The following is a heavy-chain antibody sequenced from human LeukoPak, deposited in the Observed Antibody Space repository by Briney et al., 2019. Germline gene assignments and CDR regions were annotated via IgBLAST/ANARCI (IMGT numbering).Heavy chain of an antibody. CDR2: INPNSGGT. V-gene: IGHV1-2*02. Sequence: ASVKVSCKASGYTFTGYYMHWVRQAPGQGLEWMGWINPNSGGTNYAQKFQGRVTMTRNTSISTAYMELSSLRSEDTAVYYCARASYDFWSGYYRRNDAFDIWGQGTMVTVSS. D-gene: IGHD3-3*01. CDR1: GYTFTGYY. J-gene: IGHJ3*02. CDR3: ARASYDFWSGYYRRNDAFDI.